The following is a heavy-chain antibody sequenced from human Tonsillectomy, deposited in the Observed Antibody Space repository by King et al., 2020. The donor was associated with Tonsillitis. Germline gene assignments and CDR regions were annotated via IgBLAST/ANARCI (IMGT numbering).Heavy chain of an antibody. J-gene: IGHJ6*03. CDR2: ISSSSSYI. Sequence: LVESGGGLVKPGGSLRLSCAASGFTFSSNSMNWVRQAPGKGLEWVSSISSSSSYIYYADSVKGRFTISRDNAKNSLYLQMNSLRAEDTAVYYCARGGGYYYYYMDVWGKGTTVTVSS. D-gene: IGHD3-16*01. CDR3: ARGGGYYYYYMDV. CDR1: GFTFSSNS. V-gene: IGHV3-21*01.